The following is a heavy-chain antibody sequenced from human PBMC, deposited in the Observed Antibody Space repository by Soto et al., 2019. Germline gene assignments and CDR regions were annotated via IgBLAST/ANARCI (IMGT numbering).Heavy chain of an antibody. V-gene: IGHV3-74*01. CDR3: AVVPYYYYGMDV. Sequence: PGGSLRLSCAASGFTFSSYWMHWVRQAPGKGLVWVSRINSDGSSTSYADSVKGRFTISRDNAKNTLYLQMNSLRAEDTAVYYCAVVPYYYYGMDVWGQGTTVTVSS. CDR1: GFTFSSYW. D-gene: IGHD2-15*01. CDR2: INSDGSST. J-gene: IGHJ6*02.